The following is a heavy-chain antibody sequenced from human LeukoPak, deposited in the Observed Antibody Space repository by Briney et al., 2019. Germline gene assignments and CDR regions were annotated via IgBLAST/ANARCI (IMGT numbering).Heavy chain of an antibody. CDR1: GFTFSSYW. CDR2: IKQDGSEK. J-gene: IGHJ3*02. D-gene: IGHD6-6*01. V-gene: IGHV3-7*01. Sequence: GGSLRPSCAASGFTFSSYWMSWVRQAPGKGLEWVANIKQDGSEKYYVDSVKGRFTISRDNAKNSLYLQMHSLRAEDTAVYYCARDPRSSSHDAFDIWGQGTMVTVSS. CDR3: ARDPRSSSHDAFDI.